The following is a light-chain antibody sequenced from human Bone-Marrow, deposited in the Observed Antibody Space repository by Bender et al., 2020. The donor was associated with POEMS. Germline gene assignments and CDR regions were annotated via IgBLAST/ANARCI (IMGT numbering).Light chain of an antibody. V-gene: IGLV2-23*01. CDR2: EDT. Sequence: QSALSQPASVSGSPGQSIAISCTVNITNAVSYDLVSWYQQHPGEAPKLLIYEDTKRPSGVSNRYSGSKSGNAASLTFSNLQAEDEADYYCCSYTFDSTSSIFGGGTKLTVL. CDR1: ITNAVSYDL. J-gene: IGLJ2*01. CDR3: CSYTFDSTSSI.